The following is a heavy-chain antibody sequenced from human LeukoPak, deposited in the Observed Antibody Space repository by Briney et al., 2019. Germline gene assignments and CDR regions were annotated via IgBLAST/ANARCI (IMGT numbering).Heavy chain of an antibody. D-gene: IGHD3-9*01. CDR2: IYPSDSDA. Sequence: GESLKISCKASGYRFTSYWIGWVRQMPGKGLEWVGIIYPSDSDARYSPSFQGQDTISADKSINTAYLQWSSLKASDTAMYYCARRNYDILTGYYNDYFDYWGQGTLVTVSS. V-gene: IGHV5-51*01. CDR3: ARRNYDILTGYYNDYFDY. J-gene: IGHJ4*02. CDR1: GYRFTSYW.